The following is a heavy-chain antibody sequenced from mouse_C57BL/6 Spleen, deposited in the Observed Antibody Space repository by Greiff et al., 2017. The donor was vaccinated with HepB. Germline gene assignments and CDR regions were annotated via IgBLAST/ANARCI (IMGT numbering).Heavy chain of an antibody. CDR2: IHPNSGST. D-gene: IGHD3-2*02. Sequence: QVQLQQPGAELVKPGASVKLSCKASGYTFTSYWMHWVKQRPGQGLEWIGRIHPNSGSTNYNEKFKSKATLTVDKSSSTAYMQLSSLTSEDSAVYYCARKKGSSGYGWFADWGKGTLVTVSA. CDR3: ARKKGSSGYGWFAD. CDR1: GYTFTSYW. J-gene: IGHJ3*01. V-gene: IGHV1-64*01.